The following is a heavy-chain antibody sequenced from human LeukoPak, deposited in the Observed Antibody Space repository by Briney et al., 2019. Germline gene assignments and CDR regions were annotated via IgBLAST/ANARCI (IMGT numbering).Heavy chain of an antibody. CDR2: IYYSGST. CDR3: ARGWDYDFWIGYFRSSMNWFDP. V-gene: IGHV4-59*01. CDR1: GGSISSYY. Sequence: PSETLSLTCTVSGGSISSYYWSWIRQPPGKGLEWIGYIYYSGSTNYNPSLKSRVTISVDTSKNQFSLKLSSVTAADTAVYYCARGWDYDFWIGYFRSSMNWFDPWGQGTLVTVSS. D-gene: IGHD3-3*01. J-gene: IGHJ5*02.